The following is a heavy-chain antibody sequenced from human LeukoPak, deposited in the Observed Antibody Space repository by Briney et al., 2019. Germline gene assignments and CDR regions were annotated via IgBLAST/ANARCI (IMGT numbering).Heavy chain of an antibody. D-gene: IGHD3-10*01. J-gene: IGHJ4*02. V-gene: IGHV3-21*01. CDR2: ISSSSSYI. CDR1: GFTFSSYS. Sequence: GGSLRLSCAASGFTFSSYSMNWVRQAPGKGLECVSSISSSSSYIYYADSVKGRFTISRDNAKNSLCLQMNSLRAEDTAVYYCARDLELWFGELLGNFDYWGQGTLVSVSS. CDR3: ARDLELWFGELLGNFDY.